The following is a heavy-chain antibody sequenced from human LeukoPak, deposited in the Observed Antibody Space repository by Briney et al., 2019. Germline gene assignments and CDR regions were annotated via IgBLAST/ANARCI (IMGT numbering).Heavy chain of an antibody. D-gene: IGHD6-13*01. J-gene: IGHJ3*02. Sequence: GASVKVSCKASGYTFTGYYMHWVRQAPGQGLEWMGRINPNSGGTNYALKFKGRVTMTRDTSISTAYMELSRLRSDDTAVYYCARDLLLVRSSWHVKVGAFDIWGQGTMVTVSS. V-gene: IGHV1-2*06. CDR2: INPNSGGT. CDR1: GYTFTGYY. CDR3: ARDLLLVRSSWHVKVGAFDI.